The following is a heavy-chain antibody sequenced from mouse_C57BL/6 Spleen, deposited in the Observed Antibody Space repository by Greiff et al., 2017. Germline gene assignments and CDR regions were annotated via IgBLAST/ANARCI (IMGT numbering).Heavy chain of an antibody. Sequence: QVQLQQPGAELVKPGASVKLSCKASGYTFTSYWMHWVKQRPGQGLAWIGMIHPNSGSTNYNEKFKSKDTLTVDKSSSTAYMQLSSLTSEDSAVYYCARGGDYDGAWFAYWGQGTLVTVSA. CDR3: ARGGDYDGAWFAY. CDR1: GYTFTSYW. CDR2: IHPNSGST. V-gene: IGHV1-64*01. D-gene: IGHD2-4*01. J-gene: IGHJ3*01.